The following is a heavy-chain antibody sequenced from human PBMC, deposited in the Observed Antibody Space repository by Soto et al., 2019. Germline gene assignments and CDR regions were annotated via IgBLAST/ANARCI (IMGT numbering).Heavy chain of an antibody. Sequence: PSETLSLTCTVSGGSISSSSYYCGWIRQPPGKGLEWIGSIYYSGSTYYNPSLKSRVTISVDTSKNQFSLKLSSVTAADTAVYYCARIQLGIVVAHFDYWGQGTLVTVSS. V-gene: IGHV4-39*01. CDR3: ARIQLGIVVAHFDY. CDR1: GGSISSSSYY. J-gene: IGHJ4*02. D-gene: IGHD3-22*01. CDR2: IYYSGST.